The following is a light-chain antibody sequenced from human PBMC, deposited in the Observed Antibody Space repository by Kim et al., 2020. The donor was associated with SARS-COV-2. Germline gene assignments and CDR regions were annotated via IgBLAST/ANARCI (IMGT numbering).Light chain of an antibody. CDR2: DVN. CDR1: SSDVGAYNY. J-gene: IGLJ1*01. CDR3: ISYASTRSYV. Sequence: QSALTQPASVSGSPGQSITISCTVTSSDVGAYNYVSWYQQHPGKAPKLMIFDVNQRPSGLSDRFSGSKSGNTASLTISGLQAEDEADYYCISYASTRSYVFGTGTKVTVL. V-gene: IGLV2-14*01.